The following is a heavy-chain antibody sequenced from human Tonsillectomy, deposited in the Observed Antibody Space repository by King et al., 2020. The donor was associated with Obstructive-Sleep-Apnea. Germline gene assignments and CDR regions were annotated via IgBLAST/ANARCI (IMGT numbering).Heavy chain of an antibody. CDR3: ARVREQGVPDDAFDI. J-gene: IGHJ3*02. Sequence: VQLVESGAEVKKPGASVKVSCKASGYTFTSYDINWVRQATGQGLEWMGWMNPNSGNTGYAQKFQGRVTMNSNTSISTAYMELSSLRSEDTAVYYCARVREQGVPDDAFDIWGQGTMVTVSS. CDR1: GYTFTSYD. V-gene: IGHV1-8*01. D-gene: IGHD6-6*01. CDR2: MNPNSGNT.